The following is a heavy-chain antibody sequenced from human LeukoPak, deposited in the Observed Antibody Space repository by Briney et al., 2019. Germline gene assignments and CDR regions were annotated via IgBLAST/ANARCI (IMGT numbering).Heavy chain of an antibody. V-gene: IGHV3-11*06. J-gene: IGHJ4*02. D-gene: IGHD2-2*01. Sequence: GGSLRLSCVASGFTFSDYYMSWIRQAPGKGLEWVSYISSSSSYTNYADSVKGRFTISRDNAKNSLYLQMNSLRAEDTAVYYCARVEGDCSSTSCYLFDYWGQGTLVTVSS. CDR3: ARVEGDCSSTSCYLFDY. CDR1: GFTFSDYY. CDR2: ISSSSSYT.